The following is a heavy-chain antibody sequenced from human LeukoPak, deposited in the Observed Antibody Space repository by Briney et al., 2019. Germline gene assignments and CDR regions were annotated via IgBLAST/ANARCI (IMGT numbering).Heavy chain of an antibody. Sequence: SETLSLTCAVSGGSISSVKWWSWVRQPPGKGLGWIGGIYHSGRTNYNPSLKSRVTISLDKSKNQFSLNLSSVTAADTAVYYCAAGYCSGGSCPDYWGQGTLVTVSS. J-gene: IGHJ4*02. CDR1: GGSISSVKW. CDR3: AAGYCSGGSCPDY. CDR2: IYHSGRT. D-gene: IGHD2-15*01. V-gene: IGHV4-4*02.